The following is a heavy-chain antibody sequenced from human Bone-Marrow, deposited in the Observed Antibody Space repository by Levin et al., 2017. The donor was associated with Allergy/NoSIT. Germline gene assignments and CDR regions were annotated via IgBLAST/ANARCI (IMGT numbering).Heavy chain of an antibody. J-gene: IGHJ4*02. CDR2: INHSGST. V-gene: IGHV4-34*01. CDR1: GGSFSGYY. D-gene: IGHD4-17*01. Sequence: SETLSLTCAVYGGSFSGYYWSWIRQPPGKGLEWIGEINHSGSTNYNPSLKSRVTISVDTSKNQFSLKLSSVTAADTAVYYCATLKHDYGDEKAHRSFDYWGQGTLVTVSS. CDR3: ATLKHDYGDEKAHRSFDY.